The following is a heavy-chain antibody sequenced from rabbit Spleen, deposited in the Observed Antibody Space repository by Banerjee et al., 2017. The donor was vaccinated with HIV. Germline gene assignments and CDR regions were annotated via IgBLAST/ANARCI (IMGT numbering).Heavy chain of an antibody. Sequence: QSLEESGGDLVKPGASLTLTCTASGFSFNSDYYICWVRQAPGKGLEWIACIYGGDIHSTAYASWAKGRFTISKTSSTTVTLQMTRLTAADTATYFCGRGSATLTMLITGYYLSLCGPGTLVTVS. J-gene: IGHJ4*01. CDR2: IYGGDIHST. CDR3: GRGSATLTMLITGYYLSL. CDR1: GFSFNSDYY. D-gene: IGHD2-1*01. V-gene: IGHV1S40*01.